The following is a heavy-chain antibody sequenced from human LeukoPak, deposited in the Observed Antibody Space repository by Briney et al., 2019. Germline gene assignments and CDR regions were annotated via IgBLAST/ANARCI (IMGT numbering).Heavy chain of an antibody. CDR1: GYTFTSYY. CDR2: INPSGGST. CDR3: ARAGSSVTTVTTPGY. Sequence: ASVKVSCKASGYTFTSYYMHWVRQAPGQGLEWMGIINPSGGSTSYAQKFQGRVTMTRDTSTSTVYMELSSLRSEDTAVYYCARAGSSVTTVTTPGYWGQGTLVTVSS. J-gene: IGHJ4*02. D-gene: IGHD4-17*01. V-gene: IGHV1-46*01.